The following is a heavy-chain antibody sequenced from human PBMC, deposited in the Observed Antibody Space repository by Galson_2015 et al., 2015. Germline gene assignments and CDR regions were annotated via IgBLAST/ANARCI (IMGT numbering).Heavy chain of an antibody. J-gene: IGHJ3*02. D-gene: IGHD4-17*01. V-gene: IGHV3-9*01. Sequence: SLRLSCAASGFTFDDYAMHWVRQAPGKGLEWVSGISWNSGSIGYADSVKGRFTISRDNAKNSLYLQMNSLRAEDTALYYCAKVTTAETIDAFDIWGQGTMDTVSS. CDR3: AKVTTAETIDAFDI. CDR1: GFTFDDYA. CDR2: ISWNSGSI.